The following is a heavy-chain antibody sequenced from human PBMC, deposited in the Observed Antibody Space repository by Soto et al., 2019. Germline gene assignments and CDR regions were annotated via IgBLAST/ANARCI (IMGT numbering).Heavy chain of an antibody. CDR1: GFTVSSNY. CDR2: IYSGGST. Sequence: EVQLVESGGGLVQPGGSLRHSCAASGFTVSSNYMSWVRQAPGKRLEWVSVIYSGGSTYYADSVKGRFTISRDNSKNTLYLQMNSQRAEDTAVYYCAREREPYYYGSGPILYYFDYWGQGTLVTVSS. CDR3: AREREPYYYGSGPILYYFDY. D-gene: IGHD3-10*01. V-gene: IGHV3-66*01. J-gene: IGHJ4*02.